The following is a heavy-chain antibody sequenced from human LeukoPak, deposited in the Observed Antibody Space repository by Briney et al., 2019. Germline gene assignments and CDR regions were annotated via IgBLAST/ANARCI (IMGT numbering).Heavy chain of an antibody. V-gene: IGHV4-38-2*01. D-gene: IGHD5-24*01. CDR2: LYYTGSA. CDR3: ARLWSGYNFDY. Sequence: PSETLSLTCGVSGYSISSGFYWDWIRQPPGKGLQWIGSLYYTGSAEYNPSLKSRLTMSMDKSKNQFSLKLNSVTAADTAVYYCARLWSGYNFDYWGQGTLVTVSS. J-gene: IGHJ4*02. CDR1: GYSISSGFY.